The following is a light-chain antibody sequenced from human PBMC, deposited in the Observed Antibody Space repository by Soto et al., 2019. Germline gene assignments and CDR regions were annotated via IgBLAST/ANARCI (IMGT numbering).Light chain of an antibody. J-gene: IGLJ2*01. CDR3: QSYDTGLRGSV. Sequence: QSVLTQSPSVSGAPGQRVTLSCTGSRSNMGAGYDVHWYQQFPGTAPKLLIYNNNIRPSGVPDRFSGSKSDTSASLAITGLQADDEADYYCQSYDTGLRGSVFGGGTKLTVL. CDR2: NNN. CDR1: RSNMGAGYD. V-gene: IGLV1-40*01.